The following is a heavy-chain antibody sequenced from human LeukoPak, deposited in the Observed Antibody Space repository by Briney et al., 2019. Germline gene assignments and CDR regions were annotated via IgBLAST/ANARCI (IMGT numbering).Heavy chain of an antibody. CDR3: ARLIYCSGGSCYRSLHGWFDP. V-gene: IGHV4-59*01. D-gene: IGHD2-15*01. CDR2: IYYSGST. CDR1: GVSISSYC. Sequence: PSETLSLTCTVSGVSISSYCWSWIRQPPGKGLEWIGYIYYSGSTNYNPSLKSRVTISVDTSKNQFSLKLSSVTAADTAVYYCARLIYCSGGSCYRSLHGWFDPWGQGTLVTVSS. J-gene: IGHJ5*02.